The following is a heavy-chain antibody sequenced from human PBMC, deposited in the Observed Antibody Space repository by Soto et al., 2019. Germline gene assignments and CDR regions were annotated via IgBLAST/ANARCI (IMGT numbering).Heavy chain of an antibody. CDR1: GFTFSSFW. Sequence: GGSLRLSCAASGFTFSSFWMSWVRQAPGKGLEWVANIKQDGSEKYYVDSVKGRFTISRDNAKNSLYPQMNSLRAEDTAVYYCAREPMVYARYYMDVWGKGTTVTVSS. D-gene: IGHD2-8*01. J-gene: IGHJ6*03. CDR2: IKQDGSEK. V-gene: IGHV3-7*01. CDR3: AREPMVYARYYMDV.